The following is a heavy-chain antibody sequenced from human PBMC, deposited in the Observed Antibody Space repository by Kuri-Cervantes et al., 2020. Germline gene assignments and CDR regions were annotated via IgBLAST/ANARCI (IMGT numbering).Heavy chain of an antibody. Sequence: SCAISGDSVSSNSAAWNWIRQSPSRGLEWLGRTYYRSKWYNDYAVSVKSRITINPDTSKNQFSLQLNSVTPEDTAVYYCARGLGDGYNYYYYYGMDVWGQGTTVTVSS. D-gene: IGHD5-24*01. V-gene: IGHV6-1*01. J-gene: IGHJ6*02. CDR3: ARGLGDGYNYYYYYGMDV. CDR1: GDSVSSNSAA. CDR2: TYYRSKWYN.